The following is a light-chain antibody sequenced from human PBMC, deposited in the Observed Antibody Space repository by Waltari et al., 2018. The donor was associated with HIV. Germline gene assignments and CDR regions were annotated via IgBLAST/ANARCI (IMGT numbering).Light chain of an antibody. V-gene: IGLV2-23*03. Sequence: QSALTQPASVSGSPGQSITISCTGSSSDVGPYSIVSWYQHHPGKAPKLMIYEGNKRPSGVSNRFSGSKSGNTASLTISGLQAEDEADYYCSSYTSFSTVLFGGGTKLTVL. CDR2: EGN. CDR1: SSDVGPYSI. CDR3: SSYTSFSTVL. J-gene: IGLJ2*01.